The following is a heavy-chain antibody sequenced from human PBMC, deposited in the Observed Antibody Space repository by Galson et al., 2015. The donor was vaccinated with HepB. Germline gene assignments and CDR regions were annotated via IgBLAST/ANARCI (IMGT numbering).Heavy chain of an antibody. D-gene: IGHD3-22*01. CDR1: GGTFSSYA. Sequence: SVKVSCKASGGTFSSYAISWVRQAPGQGLEWMGRIIPILGIANYAQKFQGRVTITADKSTSTAYMELRSLRSDDTAVYYCAREEFSMIVVVSPAFDIWGQGTMVTVSS. J-gene: IGHJ3*02. CDR2: IIPILGIA. CDR3: AREEFSMIVVVSPAFDI. V-gene: IGHV1-69*04.